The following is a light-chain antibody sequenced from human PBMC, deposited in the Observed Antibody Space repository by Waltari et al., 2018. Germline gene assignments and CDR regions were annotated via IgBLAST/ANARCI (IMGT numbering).Light chain of an antibody. CDR2: KTS. J-gene: IGKJ1*01. V-gene: IGKV1-39*01. Sequence: DIQMTQSPSSLSASVGDRVTITFRASENVNNYLNWYQQKPGKAPKLLIYKTSTLQSGVPSRFSGRGSGTDYTFTISSLQSEDVATYYCQHNYGTPWTFGQGTKVEIK. CDR1: ENVNNY. CDR3: QHNYGTPWT.